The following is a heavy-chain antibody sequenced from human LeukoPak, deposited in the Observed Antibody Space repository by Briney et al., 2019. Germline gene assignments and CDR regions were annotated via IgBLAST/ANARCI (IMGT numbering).Heavy chain of an antibody. Sequence: PSETLSLTCTVSGGSVSSNNWWSWVRQPPGKGLEWIGEVLHSGSTNSNPSLKSRVTMSIDKSKNKYSLKLTSVTAADTAVYYCATYYDSIGYRFDYWGQGTLVTVSS. J-gene: IGHJ4*01. D-gene: IGHD3-22*01. CDR2: VLHSGST. CDR1: GGSVSSNNW. V-gene: IGHV4-4*02. CDR3: ATYYDSIGYRFDY.